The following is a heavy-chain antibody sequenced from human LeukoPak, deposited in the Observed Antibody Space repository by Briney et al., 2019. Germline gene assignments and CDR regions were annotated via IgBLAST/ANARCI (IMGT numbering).Heavy chain of an antibody. J-gene: IGHJ6*02. Sequence: PGGSLRLSCAASGFTFNIYWIHWVRQAPGKGLVWVSRINSDGSSTSYADSVKGRFTISRDNAKNTLFLQMNSLRAEDTAVYYCARDTSVDYYYYGMDVWGQGTTVTVSS. V-gene: IGHV3-74*01. CDR3: ARDTSVDYYYYGMDV. CDR1: GFTFNIYW. CDR2: INSDGSST.